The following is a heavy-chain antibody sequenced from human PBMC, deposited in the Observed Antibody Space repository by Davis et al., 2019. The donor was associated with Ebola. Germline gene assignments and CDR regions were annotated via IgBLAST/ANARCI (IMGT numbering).Heavy chain of an antibody. V-gene: IGHV4-59*01. Sequence: PGGSLRLSCTVSGGSISSYYWSWIRQPPGKGLEWIGYIYYSGSTNYNPSLKSRVTISVDTSKNQFSLKLSSVTAADTAVYYCARCTTYYDFWSGYYRAGPFDYWGQGTLVTVSS. CDR2: IYYSGST. D-gene: IGHD3-3*01. CDR3: ARCTTYYDFWSGYYRAGPFDY. J-gene: IGHJ4*02. CDR1: GGSISSYY.